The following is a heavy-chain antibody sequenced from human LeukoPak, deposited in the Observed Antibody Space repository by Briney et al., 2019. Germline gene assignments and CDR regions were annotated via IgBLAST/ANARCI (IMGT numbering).Heavy chain of an antibody. CDR1: GFTFNSYV. CDR2: ISGSGGST. J-gene: IGHJ3*02. Sequence: GGSLRLSCAASGFTFNSYVTSWVRQAPGKGLEWVSAISGSGGSTYYADSVKGRFTISRDNSKNTLYLQMNSLRAEDTAVYYCAKDVLQGYSSSWFILYDAFDIWGQGTMVTVSS. D-gene: IGHD2-2*01. V-gene: IGHV3-23*01. CDR3: AKDVLQGYSSSWFILYDAFDI.